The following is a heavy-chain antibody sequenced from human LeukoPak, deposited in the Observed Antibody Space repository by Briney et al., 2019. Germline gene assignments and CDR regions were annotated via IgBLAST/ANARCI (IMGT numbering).Heavy chain of an antibody. V-gene: IGHV4-39*01. D-gene: IGHD3-10*01. Sequence: SETLSLTCTVSGGSIGTSDYSWGWIRQPPGKGLEWIGSISYSGSTSNNPSLKSRVTMSVDMSKNQFSLRLSSVTAADTAVYYCATMIRGIKSRNWFDPWGQGTLVTVS. CDR2: ISYSGST. CDR3: ATMIRGIKSRNWFDP. J-gene: IGHJ5*02. CDR1: GGSIGTSDYS.